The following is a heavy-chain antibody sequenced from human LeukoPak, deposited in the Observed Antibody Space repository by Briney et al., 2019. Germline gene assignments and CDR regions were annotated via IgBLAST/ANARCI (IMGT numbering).Heavy chain of an antibody. CDR2: IIPIFGTA. CDR3: ARGGYVRYCSSTSCPNWFDP. D-gene: IGHD2-2*01. Sequence: GVSVKVSCKASGGTFSSYAISWVRQAPGQGLEWMGGIIPIFGTANYAQKFQGRVTITADESTSTAYMELSSLRSEDTAVYYCARGGYVRYCSSTSCPNWFDPWGQGTLVTVSS. J-gene: IGHJ5*02. V-gene: IGHV1-69*13. CDR1: GGTFSSYA.